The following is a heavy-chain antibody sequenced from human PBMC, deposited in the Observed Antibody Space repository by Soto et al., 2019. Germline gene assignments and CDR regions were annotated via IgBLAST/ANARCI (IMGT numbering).Heavy chain of an antibody. Sequence: GGSLRLSCAGSGFTFSGYSMNWVRQAPGKGLEWVSCISSSSNNMYYADSVKGRFTISRDNSKNALYLQMNSLRAEDTAVYYCARDPGRSYGPDWGQGTLVTVSS. CDR1: GFTFSGYS. CDR3: ARDPGRSYGPD. CDR2: ISSSSNNM. V-gene: IGHV3-21*04. D-gene: IGHD1-26*01. J-gene: IGHJ4*02.